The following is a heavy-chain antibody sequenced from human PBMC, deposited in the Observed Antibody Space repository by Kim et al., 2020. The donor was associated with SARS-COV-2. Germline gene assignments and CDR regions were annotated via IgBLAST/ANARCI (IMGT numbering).Heavy chain of an antibody. V-gene: IGHV3-7*01. CDR3: ARGGASGTFFY. Sequence: GGSLRLSCAASGFTFSNYWMTWVRQAPGKGLEWVANINADGSDKNHVDSVRGRLTISRDDDKNSLYLQMTSLRAEDTAVYYCARGGASGTFFYWGQGSMV. CDR2: INADGSDK. J-gene: IGHJ4*02. D-gene: IGHD3-10*01. CDR1: GFTFSNYW.